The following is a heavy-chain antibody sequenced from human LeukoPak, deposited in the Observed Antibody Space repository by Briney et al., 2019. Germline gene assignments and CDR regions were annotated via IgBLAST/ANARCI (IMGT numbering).Heavy chain of an antibody. J-gene: IGHJ4*02. Sequence: PSETLSLTCTVSGDSITGSSYYWGWIRQPPGKGLEWTGSMYYSESTYSNPSLKSRVTISVDTSKNQFSLKLSSVTAADTAVYYCARHYYDSTGYYYFDYWGQGTLVTVSS. CDR1: GDSITGSSYY. V-gene: IGHV4-39*01. CDR3: ARHYYDSTGYYYFDY. D-gene: IGHD3-22*01. CDR2: MYYSEST.